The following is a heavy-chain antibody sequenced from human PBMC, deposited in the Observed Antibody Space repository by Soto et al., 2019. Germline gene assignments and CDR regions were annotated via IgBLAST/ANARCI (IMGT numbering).Heavy chain of an antibody. V-gene: IGHV1-69*02. CDR1: GGTFSSYT. CDR3: ARGRYDFWSGQRLYYYYYMDV. Sequence: ASVKVSCKASGGTFSSYTISWVRQAPGQGLEWMGRIIPILGIANYAQKFQGRVTITADKSTSTAYMELSSLRSEDTAVYYCARGRYDFWSGQRLYYYYYMDVWGKGTTVTVSS. CDR2: IIPILGIA. J-gene: IGHJ6*03. D-gene: IGHD3-3*01.